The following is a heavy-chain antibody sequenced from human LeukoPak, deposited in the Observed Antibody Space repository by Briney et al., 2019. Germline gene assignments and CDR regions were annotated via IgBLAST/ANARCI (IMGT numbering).Heavy chain of an antibody. CDR1: GGSISSYY. Sequence: SETLSLTCTVSGGSISSYYWSWIRQPPGKGLEWIGYIYHSGSTNYNPSLKSRVTISVDTSKNQFSLKLSSVTAADTAVYYCARHGPSTTSGYGMDVWGQGTTVTVSS. D-gene: IGHD1-7*01. V-gene: IGHV4-59*08. J-gene: IGHJ6*02. CDR2: IYHSGST. CDR3: ARHGPSTTSGYGMDV.